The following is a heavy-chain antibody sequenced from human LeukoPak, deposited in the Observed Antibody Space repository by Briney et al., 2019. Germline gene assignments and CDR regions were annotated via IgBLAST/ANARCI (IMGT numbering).Heavy chain of an antibody. V-gene: IGHV3-48*01. D-gene: IGHD5-18*01. Sequence: GGSLRLSCAASGFTFSSYSMNWVRQAPGEGLEWVSYISSSSSTIYYADSVNGRFTISRDNAKNSLYLQLSSLGAEDTAVYYCARDNGGYSYGDWYFDLWGRGTLVTVSS. CDR3: ARDNGGYSYGDWYFDL. J-gene: IGHJ2*01. CDR2: ISSSSSTI. CDR1: GFTFSSYS.